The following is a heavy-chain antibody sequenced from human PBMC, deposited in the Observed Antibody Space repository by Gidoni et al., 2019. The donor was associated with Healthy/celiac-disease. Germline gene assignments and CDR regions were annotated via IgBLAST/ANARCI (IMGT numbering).Heavy chain of an antibody. J-gene: IGHJ4*02. CDR1: GFPFSNAW. Sequence: EVQLVESGGGLVKPGGSLRLSCAASGFPFSNAWMSWVRQAPGKGLEWVGRIKSKTDGGTTDYAAPVKGRFTISRDDSKNTLYLQMNSLKTEDTAVYYCTTDLPDTYYYDSKRFDYWGQGTLVTVSS. CDR2: IKSKTDGGTT. V-gene: IGHV3-15*01. CDR3: TTDLPDTYYYDSKRFDY. D-gene: IGHD3-22*01.